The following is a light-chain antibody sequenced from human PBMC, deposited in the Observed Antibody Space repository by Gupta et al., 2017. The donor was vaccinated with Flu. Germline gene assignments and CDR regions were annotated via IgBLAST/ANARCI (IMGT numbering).Light chain of an antibody. J-gene: IGLJ3*02. V-gene: IGLV3-21*03. CDR2: DDN. Sequence: GNTGMVTGAGDNIGKNVVRWYQQNAGQAPVLIVYDDNERPSGMPDRFSGSNSGTTATLTISRVEAGDEADYDCQVWVRDSGAQVFGGGTKLTVL. CDR1: NIGKNV. CDR3: QVWVRDSGAQV.